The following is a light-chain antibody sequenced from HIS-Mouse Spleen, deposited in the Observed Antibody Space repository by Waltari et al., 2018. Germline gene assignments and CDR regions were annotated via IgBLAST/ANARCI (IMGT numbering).Light chain of an antibody. CDR1: SSDVGGYNY. J-gene: IGLJ3*02. Sequence: QSALTQPASVSGSPGQSITLSCTGTSSDVGGYNYVSWYQQNPGKAPKLMIYEVSNRPSGVSNRFSGSKSGNTASLTISGLQAEDEADYYCSSYTSSSTLVFGGGTKLTVL. CDR2: EVS. V-gene: IGLV2-14*01. CDR3: SSYTSSSTLV.